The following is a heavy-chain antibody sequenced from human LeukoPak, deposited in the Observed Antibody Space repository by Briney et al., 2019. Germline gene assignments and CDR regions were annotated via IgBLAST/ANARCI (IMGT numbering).Heavy chain of an antibody. CDR2: ISYDGSNK. CDR1: GFTFSSYA. J-gene: IGHJ4*02. D-gene: IGHD6-19*01. V-gene: IGHV3-30-3*01. Sequence: GGSLRLSCAASGFTFSSYAMHWVRQAPGKGLEWVAVISYDGSNKYYADSVKGRFTISRDNSKNTLYLQMNSLRAEDTAVYYCANQEKGWYSSGWGQGTLVTVSS. CDR3: ANQEKGWYSSG.